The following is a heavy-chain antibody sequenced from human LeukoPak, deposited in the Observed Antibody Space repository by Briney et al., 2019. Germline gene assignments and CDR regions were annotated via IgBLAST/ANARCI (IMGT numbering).Heavy chain of an antibody. D-gene: IGHD2-2*01. CDR1: GGTFSSYA. CDR3: ATTPTRLGYCSSTSCGAFDI. V-gene: IGHV1-69*05. Sequence: GASVKVSCKASGGTFSSYAISWVRQAPGQGLEWMGGIIPIFGTANYAQKFQGRVTITTDESTSTAYMELSSLRSKDRAVYYCATTPTRLGYCSSTSCGAFDIWGQGTMVTVSS. J-gene: IGHJ3*02. CDR2: IIPIFGTA.